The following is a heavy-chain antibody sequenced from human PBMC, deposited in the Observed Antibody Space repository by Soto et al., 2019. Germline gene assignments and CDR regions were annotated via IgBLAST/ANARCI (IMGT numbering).Heavy chain of an antibody. CDR1: GDAFTNYI. J-gene: IGHJ4*02. Sequence: QVQLVQSGAAVKKPGSSVKVSCKASGDAFTNYIFDWVRQAPGQGLEWMGGIIPMFGTPKYAQTFQDRVTLSADCSTGTAYLELTRLRFDDTSVYYCARGSDQLPVGLSFDAWGEGTRVTVSS. D-gene: IGHD2-2*01. V-gene: IGHV1-69*01. CDR3: ARGSDQLPVGLSFDA. CDR2: IIPMFGTP.